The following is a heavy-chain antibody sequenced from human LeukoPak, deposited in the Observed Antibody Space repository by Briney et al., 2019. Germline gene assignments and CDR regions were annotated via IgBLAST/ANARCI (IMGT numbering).Heavy chain of an antibody. CDR1: GFTFSSYA. J-gene: IGHJ4*02. CDR2: ISGSGGST. Sequence: GGSLRLSCAASGFTFSSYAMGWVRQAPGKGLEWVSGISGSGGSTYYADSVKGRFTFSRDNSKNTLSLQMNSLTAEDTAVYYCAKNPRLEGWIYFDSWGQGILVTVSS. D-gene: IGHD1-1*01. CDR3: AKNPRLEGWIYFDS. V-gene: IGHV3-23*01.